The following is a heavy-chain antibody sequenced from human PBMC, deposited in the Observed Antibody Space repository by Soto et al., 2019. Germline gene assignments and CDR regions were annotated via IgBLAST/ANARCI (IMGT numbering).Heavy chain of an antibody. Sequence: EVQLVDSGGGLVQPGGSLRLSCAASGFIFSNYVMSWVRQAPGKGLEWVSSISDSGGTSYYADSVKGRFNISRDNSKNTLYLQMNSLRAEETAIYYCAKRPRALLTFDYWGQGTLVTVSS. CDR2: ISDSGGTS. CDR1: GFIFSNYV. D-gene: IGHD1-26*01. J-gene: IGHJ4*02. CDR3: AKRPRALLTFDY. V-gene: IGHV3-23*04.